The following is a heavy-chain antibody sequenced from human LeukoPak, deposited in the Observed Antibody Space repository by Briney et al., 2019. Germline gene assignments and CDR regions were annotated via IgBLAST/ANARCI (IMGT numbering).Heavy chain of an antibody. V-gene: IGHV3-49*04. D-gene: IGHD5-18*01. J-gene: IGHJ6*02. Sequence: GGSLRLSCTASGFTFREHAMGGVRQAPGEGRGWVGFIRSKAYRGTTEYAASVKDRFTISRDDSTSIAYLQMNSLEAEDTALYYCTRGPIHLWLYEGTDVWGQGTTVIVSS. CDR1: GFTFREHA. CDR2: IRSKAYRGTT. CDR3: TRGPIHLWLYEGTDV.